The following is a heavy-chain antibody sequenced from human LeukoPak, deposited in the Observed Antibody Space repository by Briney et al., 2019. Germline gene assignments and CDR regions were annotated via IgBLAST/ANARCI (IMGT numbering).Heavy chain of an antibody. J-gene: IGHJ4*02. CDR2: ISYDGSNK. V-gene: IGHV3-30-3*01. D-gene: IGHD6-13*01. CDR1: GFTFSSYA. CDR3: ARASIAAAGTGWYYFDY. Sequence: GGSLRLSCAASGFTFSSYAMHWVRQAPGKGLEWVAVISYDGSNKYYADSVKGRFTISRDNSKNTLYLQMNSLRAEDTAVYYCARASIAAAGTGWYYFDYWGQRTLVTVSS.